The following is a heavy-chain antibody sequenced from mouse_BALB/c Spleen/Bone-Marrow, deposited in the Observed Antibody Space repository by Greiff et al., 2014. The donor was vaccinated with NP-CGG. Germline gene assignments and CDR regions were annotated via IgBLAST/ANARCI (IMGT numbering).Heavy chain of an antibody. CDR2: INPGSGGT. J-gene: IGHJ2*01. CDR1: GYAFTNYL. V-gene: IGHV1-54*01. CDR3: ARRDGSYFDY. D-gene: IGHD3-3*01. Sequence: QVHVKQSGAELVRPGTSVKVSCKASGYAFTNYLIEWVKQRPGQGLEWIGMINPGSGGTNYNEKLKGKATLTADKSSGTAYMQLSSLTSDDSAVYFCARRDGSYFDYWGQGTTLTVSS.